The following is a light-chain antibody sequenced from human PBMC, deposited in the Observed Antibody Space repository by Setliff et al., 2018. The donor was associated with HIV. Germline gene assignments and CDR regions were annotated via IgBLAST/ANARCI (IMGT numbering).Light chain of an antibody. CDR1: SSDFGDYDY. Sequence: QSALTQPRSVSGSPGQSVTISCTGSSSDFGDYDYVSWYQQYPGKAPKLIIYDVYKRPSGVPDRFSGSKSDNTASLTISGLQADDEADYFCCSNAARPTFYVFGPGTRSPS. V-gene: IGLV2-11*01. CDR2: DVY. CDR3: CSNAARPTFYV. J-gene: IGLJ1*01.